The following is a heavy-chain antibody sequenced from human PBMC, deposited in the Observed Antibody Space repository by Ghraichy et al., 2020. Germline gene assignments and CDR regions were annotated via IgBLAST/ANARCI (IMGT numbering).Heavy chain of an antibody. V-gene: IGHV4-61*01. Sequence: SETLSLTCTVSGGSVSSGSYYWSWIRQPPGKGLEWIGYIYYSGSTNYNPSLKSRVTISVDTSKNQFSLKLSSVTAADTAVYYCARNYYDMTLRHDAFDIWGQGTMVTVSS. CDR2: IYYSGST. D-gene: IGHD3-22*01. J-gene: IGHJ3*02. CDR3: ARNYYDMTLRHDAFDI. CDR1: GGSVSSGSYY.